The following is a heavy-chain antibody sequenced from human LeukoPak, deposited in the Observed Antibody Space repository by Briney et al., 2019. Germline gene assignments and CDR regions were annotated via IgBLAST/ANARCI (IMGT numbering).Heavy chain of an antibody. Sequence: AASVKASCMVSGDTLTALSMHWVRQAPGKGLEWMGGFHPEDGETIYAQKFQGRVTMTEDTSTDTAYMELSSLRSDDTAVYYCTTGKIYCSTTSCSDDYWGQGTLVTVSS. CDR3: TTGKIYCSTTSCSDDY. CDR2: FHPEDGET. J-gene: IGHJ4*02. CDR1: GDTLTALS. V-gene: IGHV1-24*01. D-gene: IGHD2-2*01.